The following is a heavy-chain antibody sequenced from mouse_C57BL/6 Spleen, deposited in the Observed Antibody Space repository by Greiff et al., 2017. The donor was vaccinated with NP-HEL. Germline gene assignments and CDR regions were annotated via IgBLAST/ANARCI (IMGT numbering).Heavy chain of an antibody. V-gene: IGHV3-1*01. CDR1: GYSITSGYD. CDR3: ARSPFYYYGSSYPAY. Sequence: EVKLQESGPGMVKPSQSLSLTCTVTGYSITSGYDWHWIRHFPGNKLEWMGYISYSGSTNYNPSLKSRISITHDTSKNHFFLKLNSVTTEDTATYYCARSPFYYYGSSYPAYWGQGTLVTVSA. CDR2: ISYSGST. D-gene: IGHD1-1*01. J-gene: IGHJ3*01.